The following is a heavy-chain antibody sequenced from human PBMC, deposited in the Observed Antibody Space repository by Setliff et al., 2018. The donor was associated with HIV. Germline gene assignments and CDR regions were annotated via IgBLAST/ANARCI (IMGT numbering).Heavy chain of an antibody. V-gene: IGHV1-69*10. CDR3: ARPTELYYYGSSPSGAFDI. CDR2: IIPILGIA. D-gene: IGHD3-10*01. CDR1: GGTFSSYA. Sequence: SVKVSCKASGGTFSSYAISWVRQAPGQGLEWMGGIIPILGIANYAQKFQGRVTITADESTSTAYMELSSLRSEDTAVYYCARPTELYYYGSSPSGAFDIWGQGTMVTVSS. J-gene: IGHJ3*02.